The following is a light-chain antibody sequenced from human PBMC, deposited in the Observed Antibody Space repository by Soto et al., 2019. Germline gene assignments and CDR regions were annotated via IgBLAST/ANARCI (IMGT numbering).Light chain of an antibody. Sequence: EIVMTQSPATPSVSPGERATLSCRASQSVGSDLAWYQHTPGQPPRLLIYGASTRATGIPGRFSGSGSGTEFTLTISRLEPEDFAVYYCQQYGTSPRTFGQGTKVDIK. CDR2: GAS. CDR1: QSVGSD. J-gene: IGKJ1*01. CDR3: QQYGTSPRT. V-gene: IGKV3-15*01.